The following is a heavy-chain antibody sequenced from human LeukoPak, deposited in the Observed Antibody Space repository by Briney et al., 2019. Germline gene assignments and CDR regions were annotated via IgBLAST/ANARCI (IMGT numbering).Heavy chain of an antibody. V-gene: IGHV3-30-3*01. J-gene: IGHJ4*02. CDR2: ISYDGSNK. CDR3: ARDGRVYSYGYFFDY. D-gene: IGHD5-18*01. Sequence: GGSLRLSCAASGFTFSNHAMHWVRQAPGKGLEWVAVISYDGSNKYYADSVKGRFTISRDNSKNTLYLQMNSLRAEDTAVYYCARDGRVYSYGYFFDYWGRGSLVTVSS. CDR1: GFTFSNHA.